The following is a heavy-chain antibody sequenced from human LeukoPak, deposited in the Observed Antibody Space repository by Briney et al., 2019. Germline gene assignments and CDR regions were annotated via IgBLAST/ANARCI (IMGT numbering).Heavy chain of an antibody. V-gene: IGHV1-2*02. Sequence: ASVKVSCKASGYTFTGYYMHWVRQAPGQGLEWMGWFNPNSGGTNYAQKFQGRVTMTRDTSISTAYMDLSRLRSDDTAVYYCARVPNWGTIDDYWGQGTLVTVSS. J-gene: IGHJ4*02. D-gene: IGHD7-27*01. CDR2: FNPNSGGT. CDR1: GYTFTGYY. CDR3: ARVPNWGTIDDY.